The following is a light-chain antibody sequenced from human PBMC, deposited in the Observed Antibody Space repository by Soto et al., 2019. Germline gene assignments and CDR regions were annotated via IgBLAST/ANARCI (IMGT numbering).Light chain of an antibody. J-gene: IGKJ5*01. CDR2: GAS. CDR3: QQYNNWPTNT. Sequence: EIVMTQSPATLSVSPGERATLSCRASQSVSSKLAWYQQKPGQAPRLLIYGASTRATGIPARFSGSGSGTEFTLTISSLQPEDFAVYYCQQYNNWPTNTFGQGTRLEIK. CDR1: QSVSSK. V-gene: IGKV3-15*01.